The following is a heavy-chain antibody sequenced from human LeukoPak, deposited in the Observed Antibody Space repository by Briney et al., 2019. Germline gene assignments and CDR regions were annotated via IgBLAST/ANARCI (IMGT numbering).Heavy chain of an antibody. D-gene: IGHD2-2*01. CDR1: GWSFNDYY. V-gene: IGHV4-34*01. J-gene: IGHJ5*02. CDR2: INARGDT. CDR3: ARGQVPAARGYNWFDP. Sequence: PSETLSLTCAVYGWSFNDYYWNGIRQPPGKGLEWIGEINARGDTNFNPSLKSRVTISVDTSKSQFSLRLTSMIAADTAVYYCARGQVPAARGYNWFDPWGQGTLVTVSS.